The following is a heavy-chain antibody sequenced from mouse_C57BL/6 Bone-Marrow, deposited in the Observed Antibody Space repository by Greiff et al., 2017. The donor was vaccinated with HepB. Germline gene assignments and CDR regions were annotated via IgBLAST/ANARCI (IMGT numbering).Heavy chain of an antibody. J-gene: IGHJ4*01. CDR3: YYAMDY. CDR2: ISDGGSYT. V-gene: IGHV5-4*03. CDR1: GFTFSSYA. Sequence: EVKVVESGGGLVKPGGSLKLSCAASGFTFSSYAMSWVRQTPEKRLEWVATISDGGSYTYYPDNVKGRFTISRDNAKNNLYLQMSHLKSEDTAMYYCYYAMDYWGQGTSVTVSS.